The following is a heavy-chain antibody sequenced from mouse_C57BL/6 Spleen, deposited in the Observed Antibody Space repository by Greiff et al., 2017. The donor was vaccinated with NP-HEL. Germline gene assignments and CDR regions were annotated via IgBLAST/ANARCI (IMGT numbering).Heavy chain of an antibody. Sequence: EVQLQQSGPELVKPGASVKISCKASGYTFTDYYMNWVKQSHGKSLEWIGDINPNNGGTSYNQKFKGKATLTVDKSSSTAYMELRSLTSEDSAVYYCARWGLRRDYFDYWGQGTTLTVSS. CDR2: INPNNGGT. CDR3: ARWGLRRDYFDY. D-gene: IGHD2-2*01. J-gene: IGHJ2*01. CDR1: GYTFTDYY. V-gene: IGHV1-26*01.